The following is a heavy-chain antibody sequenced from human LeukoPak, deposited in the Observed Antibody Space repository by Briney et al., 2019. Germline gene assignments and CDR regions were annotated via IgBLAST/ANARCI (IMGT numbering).Heavy chain of an antibody. D-gene: IGHD3-22*01. V-gene: IGHV4-39*01. CDR1: GGSISSSSYY. CDR3: ARQGYYYDSSGYSALSYFDY. Sequence: PSETLSLTCTVSGGSISSSSYYWGWIRQPPGKGLEWIGSIYYSGSTYYNPSLKSRVTISVDTSKNQFSLKLSSVTAADTAVYYCARQGYYYDSSGYSALSYFDYWGQGTLVTVSS. J-gene: IGHJ4*02. CDR2: IYYSGST.